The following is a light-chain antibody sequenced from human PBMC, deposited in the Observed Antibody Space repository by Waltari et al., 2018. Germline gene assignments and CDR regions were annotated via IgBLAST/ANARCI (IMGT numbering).Light chain of an antibody. V-gene: IGLV1-51*02. Sequence: QSGLTQPPSVSAAPGPKVTISCSGSISNIGNNYVSWYQQFPGAAPKVLIHGNDKRTTGIPDRCSGSKSGTSATLDITGLQTGDEADYYCGTWDNNLSAVFGGGTKVTVL. CDR2: GND. J-gene: IGLJ2*01. CDR1: ISNIGNNY. CDR3: GTWDNNLSAV.